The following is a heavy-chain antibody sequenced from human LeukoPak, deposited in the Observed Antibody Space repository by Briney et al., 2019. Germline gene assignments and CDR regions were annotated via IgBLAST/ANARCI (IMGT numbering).Heavy chain of an antibody. Sequence: GGSLRLSCAASGFTFSSYAMSWVRQAPGKGLEWVSAISGGGGSTYYADSVKGRFTISRDNSKNTLYLQVNSLRAEDTAVYYCAKDFDCGGDCYIGAFDIWGQGTMVTVSS. J-gene: IGHJ3*02. V-gene: IGHV3-23*01. CDR2: ISGGGGST. CDR1: GFTFSSYA. CDR3: AKDFDCGGDCYIGAFDI. D-gene: IGHD2-21*01.